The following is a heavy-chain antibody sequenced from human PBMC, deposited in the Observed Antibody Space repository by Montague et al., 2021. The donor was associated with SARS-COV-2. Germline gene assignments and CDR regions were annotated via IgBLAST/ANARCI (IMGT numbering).Heavy chain of an antibody. V-gene: IGHV4-61*01. CDR3: ARIGYGSVGYYYIYPD. J-gene: IGHJ1*01. Sequence: SETLSLTCTVSGASVRSGNSYWNRIRQPPGKGLEWIGYISYSGSTNYSPSLKSRVTISVDTSKNQLSLKVISATAADTAVYYCARIGYGSVGYYYIYPDWGQGTLVTVSS. D-gene: IGHD3-22*01. CDR1: GASVRSGNSY. CDR2: ISYSGST.